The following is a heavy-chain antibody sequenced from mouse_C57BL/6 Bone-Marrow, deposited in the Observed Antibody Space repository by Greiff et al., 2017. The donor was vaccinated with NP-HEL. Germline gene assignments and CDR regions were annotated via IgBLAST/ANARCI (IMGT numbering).Heavy chain of an antibody. V-gene: IGHV1-59*01. Sequence: QVRLKQPGAELVRPGTSVKLSCKASGYTFTSYWMHWVKQRPGPGLAWIGVIDPSDSYTNYNQKFKGKATLTIDTSSSTAYMQLSSLTSEDSAVYYCASVSTMVKWFAYWGQGTLVTVSA. J-gene: IGHJ3*01. CDR1: GYTFTSYW. CDR3: ASVSTMVKWFAY. CDR2: IDPSDSYT. D-gene: IGHD2-2*01.